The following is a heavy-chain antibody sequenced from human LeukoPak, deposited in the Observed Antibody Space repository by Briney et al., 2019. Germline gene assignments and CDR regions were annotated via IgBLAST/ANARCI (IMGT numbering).Heavy chain of an antibody. J-gene: IGHJ4*02. Sequence: GASVKVSCKASGYTFTGYHMHWVRQAPGQGLEWMGRINPNSGDTNYAQKFQGRVTMTRDTSISTAYMELRSLRSDDTAVYYCARAGSYSSGWYGLYWGQGTLVTVSS. V-gene: IGHV1-2*06. CDR3: ARAGSYSSGWYGLY. D-gene: IGHD6-19*01. CDR2: INPNSGDT. CDR1: GYTFTGYH.